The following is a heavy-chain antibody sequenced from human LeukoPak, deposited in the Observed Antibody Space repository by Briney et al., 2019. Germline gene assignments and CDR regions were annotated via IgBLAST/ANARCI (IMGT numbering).Heavy chain of an antibody. CDR1: GFTFSSYW. V-gene: IGHV3-7*03. J-gene: IGHJ5*02. CDR2: IKQDGSEK. D-gene: IGHD6-19*01. Sequence: GGSLRLSCAASGFTFSSYWMSWVRQAPGKGLEWVANIKQDGSEKYYVDSVKGRFTISRDNSKNTLYLQMNSLRAEDTAVYYCAKNPRRAVAGGDWFDPWGQGTLVTVSS. CDR3: AKNPRRAVAGGDWFDP.